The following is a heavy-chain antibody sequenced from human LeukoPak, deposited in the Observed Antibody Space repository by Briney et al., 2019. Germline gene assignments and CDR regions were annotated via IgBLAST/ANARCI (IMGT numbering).Heavy chain of an antibody. Sequence: GASLQISCEGSGSIFTSYWIGGVRPLPGKGLEWMGIIYPGDSDTRYSPSFQGQVTISADKSISTAYLQWSSLKASDTAMYYCARLVGSSSLDYWGQGTLVTVSS. CDR2: IYPGDSDT. CDR3: ARLVGSSSLDY. D-gene: IGHD6-6*01. V-gene: IGHV5-51*01. J-gene: IGHJ4*02. CDR1: GSIFTSYW.